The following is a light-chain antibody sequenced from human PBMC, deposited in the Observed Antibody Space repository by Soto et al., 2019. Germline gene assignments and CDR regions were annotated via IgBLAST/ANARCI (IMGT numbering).Light chain of an antibody. CDR2: GNV. CDR1: SSNVGAGYD. J-gene: IGLJ2*01. V-gene: IGLV1-40*01. CDR3: QSYDSSLTASV. Sequence: QSVLTQPPSVSGAPGQRVIISCTGSSSNVGAGYDVHWYKQVPGTAPKLLMYGNVNRPPGVPDRFSGSKSGTSASLAITGLQADDEADYYCQSYDSSLTASVFGGGTKLTVL.